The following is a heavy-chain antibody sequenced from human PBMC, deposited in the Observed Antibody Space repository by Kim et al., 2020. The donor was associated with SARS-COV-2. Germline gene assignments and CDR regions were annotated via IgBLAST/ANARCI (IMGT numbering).Heavy chain of an antibody. D-gene: IGHD3-22*01. J-gene: IGHJ4*02. CDR2: ISYDGSNK. CDR3: AKDLWYYDSRGYPNPTEY. Sequence: GGSLRLSCAASGFTFSSYGMHWVRQAPGKGLEWVAVISYDGSNKYYADSVKGRFTISRDNSKNTLYLQMNSLRAEDTAVYYCAKDLWYYDSRGYPNPTEYWGQGTLVTVSS. CDR1: GFTFSSYG. V-gene: IGHV3-30*18.